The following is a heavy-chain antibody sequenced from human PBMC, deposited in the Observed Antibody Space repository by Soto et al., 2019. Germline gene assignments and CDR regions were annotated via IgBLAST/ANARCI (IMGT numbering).Heavy chain of an antibody. Sequence: SGTLSLTCAVYCGSFRGYYWSWIRQPPGKGLEWIGEINHSGSTNYNPSLKSRVTISVDTSKNQFSLKLSSVTAADTAVYYCARGRKDTAMAIPMYYFDYWGQGTLVTVSS. V-gene: IGHV4-34*01. CDR2: INHSGST. D-gene: IGHD5-18*01. J-gene: IGHJ4*02. CDR1: CGSFRGYY. CDR3: ARGRKDTAMAIPMYYFDY.